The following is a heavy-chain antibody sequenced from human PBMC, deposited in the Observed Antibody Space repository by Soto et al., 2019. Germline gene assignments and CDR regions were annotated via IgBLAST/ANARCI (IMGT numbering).Heavy chain of an antibody. CDR1: GFSLSTNGVG. CDR3: AHKGGGDRILDF. CDR2: IYWDDSK. J-gene: IGHJ4*02. D-gene: IGHD3-16*01. Sequence: QITLKESGPTLVKPTQTLTLTCTFSGFSLSTNGVGVGWIRQPPGKALEWLALIYWDDSKEYSPSLRSRLTINKDTSKNQVVLTMTNMDPGDTATYYCAHKGGGDRILDFWGQGTLVTVSS. V-gene: IGHV2-5*02.